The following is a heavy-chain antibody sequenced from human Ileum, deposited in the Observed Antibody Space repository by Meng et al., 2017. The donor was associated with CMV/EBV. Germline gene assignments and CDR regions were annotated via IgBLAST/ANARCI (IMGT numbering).Heavy chain of an antibody. CDR1: GGSISSYY. CDR3: ARDGGDGAYRNWIDP. Sequence: SETLSLTCNVSGGSISSYYWNWIRQSPGKGLEWLGYIYYSGHTNYNPSLRSRVTISLDTSKQKVFFWLRSVTAAHTAVYYCARDGGDGAYRNWIDPWGQGTLVTVSS. J-gene: IGHJ5*02. CDR2: IYYSGHT. D-gene: IGHD4/OR15-4a*01. V-gene: IGHV4-59*01.